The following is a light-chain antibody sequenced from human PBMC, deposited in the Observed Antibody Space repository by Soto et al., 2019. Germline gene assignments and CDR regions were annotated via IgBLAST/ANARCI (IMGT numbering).Light chain of an antibody. Sequence: EVVLTQSPGTLSLSPGERATLSCRASQSISTNYLAWYQQKPGQAPKLLIYAASSRLTGIPDRFSGSGSGTDFTLTISRLEPEDVALYYCQQYGRTFGQGTRLDIK. V-gene: IGKV3-20*01. CDR3: QQYGRT. CDR2: AAS. J-gene: IGKJ5*01. CDR1: QSISTNY.